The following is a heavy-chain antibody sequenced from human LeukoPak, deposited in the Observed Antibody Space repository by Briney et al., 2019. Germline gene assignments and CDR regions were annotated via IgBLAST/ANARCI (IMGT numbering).Heavy chain of an antibody. D-gene: IGHD3-22*01. CDR1: GYTFSGYY. Sequence: ASVKVSCKASGYTFSGYYMHWVRQAPGQGLEWMGWISAYNGNTNYAQKLQGRVTMTTDTSTSTAYMELRSLRSDDTAVYYRARDEHYYDSSGYYPRYWGQGTLVTVSS. CDR3: ARDEHYYDSSGYYPRY. CDR2: ISAYNGNT. V-gene: IGHV1-18*01. J-gene: IGHJ4*02.